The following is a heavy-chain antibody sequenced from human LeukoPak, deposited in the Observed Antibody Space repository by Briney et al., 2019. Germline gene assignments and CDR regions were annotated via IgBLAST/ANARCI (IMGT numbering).Heavy chain of an antibody. D-gene: IGHD3-22*01. Sequence: SETLSLTCTVSGGSMSVYYWNWVRQSAGKGLERIGRMHSSGSTNYNPSLNSRVTMSIDTSEKQFSLKLRSVTAADTALYFCARGYSDCTGYYYPSFDYWGQGVLVTVSS. J-gene: IGHJ4*02. CDR2: MHSSGST. CDR1: GGSMSVYY. CDR3: ARGYSDCTGYYYPSFDY. V-gene: IGHV4-4*07.